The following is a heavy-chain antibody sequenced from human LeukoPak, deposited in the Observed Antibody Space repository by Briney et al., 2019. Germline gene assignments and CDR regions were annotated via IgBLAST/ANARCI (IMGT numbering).Heavy chain of an antibody. CDR3: ARSMITFGGVIVISP. CDR1: GYTFTSYD. J-gene: IGHJ5*02. D-gene: IGHD3-16*02. V-gene: IGHV1-8*01. Sequence: VASVRVSCKASGYTFTSYDINWVRQAPGQGLEWMGWMNPNSGNTGYAQKFQGRVTMTRNTSISTAYMELSSLRSEDTAVYYCARSMITFGGVIVISPWGQGTLVTVSS. CDR2: MNPNSGNT.